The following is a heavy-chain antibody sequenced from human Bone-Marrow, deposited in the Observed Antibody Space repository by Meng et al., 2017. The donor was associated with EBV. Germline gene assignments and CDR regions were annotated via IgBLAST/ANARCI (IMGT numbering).Heavy chain of an antibody. Sequence: QLQLQESGLGLVKPSQTLSLTCVVSGGSIASGGYSWSWIRQPPGKGLEWIGYIYHSGSTSYNPSLKSRVTISVDRSKNQFSLKLNSVTAADTAVYYCARGDDSSGLDYWGQGTLVTVSS. CDR2: IYHSGST. D-gene: IGHD3-22*01. CDR3: ARGDDSSGLDY. CDR1: GGSIASGGYS. J-gene: IGHJ4*02. V-gene: IGHV4-30-2*01.